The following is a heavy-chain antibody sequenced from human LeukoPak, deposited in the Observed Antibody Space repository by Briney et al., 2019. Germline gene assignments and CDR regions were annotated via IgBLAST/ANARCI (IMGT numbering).Heavy chain of an antibody. D-gene: IGHD2-15*01. J-gene: IGHJ6*02. CDR3: ARVSCSGGSCYDYYGMDV. Sequence: GSSVKVSCTASGGTFSSYAISWVRPAPGQGLEWMGGIIPIFGTANYAQKFQSRVTITADESTSTAYMELSSLRSEDTAVYYCARVSCSGGSCYDYYGMDVWGQGTTVTVSS. CDR1: GGTFSSYA. V-gene: IGHV1-69*01. CDR2: IIPIFGTA.